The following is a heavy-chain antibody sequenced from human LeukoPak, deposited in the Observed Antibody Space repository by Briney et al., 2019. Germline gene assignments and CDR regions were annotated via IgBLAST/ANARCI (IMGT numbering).Heavy chain of an antibody. CDR3: AKAIHLFGCGEYQYYFDY. D-gene: IGHD3-10*01. CDR1: GFTFSSYA. Sequence: GGSLTLSCAASGFTFSSYAMSWVRQAPGKGLEWVSAISGSGGSTYYADSVKGRFTISRDNSKNTLYLQMNSLRAEDTAVYDCAKAIHLFGCGEYQYYFDYWGQGTLVTVSS. J-gene: IGHJ4*02. V-gene: IGHV3-23*01. CDR2: ISGSGGST.